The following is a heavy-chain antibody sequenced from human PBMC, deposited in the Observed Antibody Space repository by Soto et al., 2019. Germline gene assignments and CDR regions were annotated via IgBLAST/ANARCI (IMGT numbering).Heavy chain of an antibody. V-gene: IGHV3-33*01. D-gene: IGHD6-19*01. CDR3: ARKPGIAVAGTRIYYYYGMDV. CDR2: IWYDGSNK. Sequence: QVQLVESGGGVVQPGRSLRLSCAASGFTFSSYGMHWVRQAPGKGLEWVAVIWYDGSNKYYADSVKGRFTISRDNSKNTLYLQKNSLRAEDTAVYYCARKPGIAVAGTRIYYYYGMDVWGQGTTVTVSS. J-gene: IGHJ6*02. CDR1: GFTFSSYG.